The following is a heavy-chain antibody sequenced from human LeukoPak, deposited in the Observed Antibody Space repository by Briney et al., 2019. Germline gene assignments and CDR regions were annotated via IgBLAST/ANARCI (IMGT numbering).Heavy chain of an antibody. D-gene: IGHD2-2*01. CDR2: IYYSGST. V-gene: IGHV4-39*01. CDR3: ASVGYCSSTSCAIRGYFQH. CDR1: GDSITSTIFY. J-gene: IGHJ1*01. Sequence: PSETLSLTCTVSGDSITSTIFYWGWIRQPPGKGLEWIGSIYYSGSTYYNPSLKSRVTISVDTSKNQFSLKLSSVTAADTAVYYCASVGYCSSTSCAIRGYFQHWGQGTLVTVSS.